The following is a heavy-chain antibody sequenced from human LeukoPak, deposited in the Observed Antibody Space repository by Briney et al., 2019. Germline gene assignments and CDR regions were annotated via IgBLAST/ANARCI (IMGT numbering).Heavy chain of an antibody. CDR3: ARHPPRGQLGTAFEI. D-gene: IGHD3-16*01. CDR1: GGSISSYY. J-gene: IGHJ3*02. V-gene: IGHV4-59*08. Sequence: PSETLSLTCTVSGGSISSYYWSWIRQSPGKGLEWIGYIFYSGNTNYNPSLGSRVTISVDTSKNHFSLKLSYVIAEDTAVYYCARHPPRGQLGTAFEIWGHGTMVTVSS. CDR2: IFYSGNT.